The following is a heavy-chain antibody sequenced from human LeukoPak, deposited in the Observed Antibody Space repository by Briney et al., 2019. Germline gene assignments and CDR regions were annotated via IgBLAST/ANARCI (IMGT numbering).Heavy chain of an antibody. V-gene: IGHV3-48*03. CDR2: IRSSGSTI. Sequence: GGSLRLSCAASGFTFSSYEMNWVRQAPGKGLEWVSYIRSSGSTIYYADSVKGRFTISRDNAKNSLYLQMNSLRAEDTAVYYCARLEYSYGYGPYYYYYMDVWGKGTTVTVSS. D-gene: IGHD5-18*01. CDR3: ARLEYSYGYGPYYYYYMDV. CDR1: GFTFSSYE. J-gene: IGHJ6*03.